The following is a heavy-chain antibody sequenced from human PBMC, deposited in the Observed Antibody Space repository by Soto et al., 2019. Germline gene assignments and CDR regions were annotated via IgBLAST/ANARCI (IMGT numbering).Heavy chain of an antibody. V-gene: IGHV3-53*01. CDR2: VHSASNT. CDR3: VRENGNSNAYYFDS. CDR1: GLTVRTGA. Sequence: EVQLVESGGQLMQRGGSLKLSCEASGLTVRTGAMSWAGRVPGRGLEWVAGVHSASNTYYADSVKGRFTISRDTSQNTLYLRLTSLRVDDTAVYYCVRENGNSNAYYFDSWGQGTLVTVSS. D-gene: IGHD2-8*01. J-gene: IGHJ4*02.